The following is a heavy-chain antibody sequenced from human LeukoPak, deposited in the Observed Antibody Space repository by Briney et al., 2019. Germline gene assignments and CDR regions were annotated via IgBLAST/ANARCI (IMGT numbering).Heavy chain of an antibody. CDR2: ISSSGSTI. D-gene: IGHD3-10*02. V-gene: IGHV3-11*04. CDR1: GFTFSDYY. J-gene: IGHJ6*04. Sequence: GRSLRLYCAASGFTFSDYYMSWIRQAPGKGVDSVSYISSSGSTIYYADSVKGRFTISRVNAKNSLYLQMNSLRAEDTAVYYCAELGITMIGGVWGKGTTVTISS. CDR3: AELGITMIGGV.